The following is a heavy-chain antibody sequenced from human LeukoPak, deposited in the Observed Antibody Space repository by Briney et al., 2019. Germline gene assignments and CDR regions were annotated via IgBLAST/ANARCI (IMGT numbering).Heavy chain of an antibody. CDR1: GFTFSNYA. J-gene: IGHJ4*02. V-gene: IGHV3-30-3*01. CDR2: MSYDGSDK. CDR3: VRGRCGGFFDY. Sequence: PGRSLRLSCAASGFTFSNYAMHWVRQAPGKGLEWVAAMSYDGSDKYSADSVKGRFPISRDNSKDTLYLHVNSLGAEDSAVYYCVRGRCGGFFDYWGQGTLVTVSS. D-gene: IGHD4-23*01.